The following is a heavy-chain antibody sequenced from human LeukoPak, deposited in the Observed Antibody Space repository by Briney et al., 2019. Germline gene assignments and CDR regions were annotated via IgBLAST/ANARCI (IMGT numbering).Heavy chain of an antibody. CDR1: GGSISSGGYY. J-gene: IGHJ3*02. CDR2: IYYSGST. Sequence: SETLSLTCTVSGGSISSGGYYWSWIRQHPGKGLEWIGYIYYSGSTNYNPSLKSRVTISVDTPKNQFSLKLSSVTAADTAVYYCARETQRITMVRGPTTDAFDIWGQGTMVTVSS. V-gene: IGHV4-61*08. D-gene: IGHD3-10*01. CDR3: ARETQRITMVRGPTTDAFDI.